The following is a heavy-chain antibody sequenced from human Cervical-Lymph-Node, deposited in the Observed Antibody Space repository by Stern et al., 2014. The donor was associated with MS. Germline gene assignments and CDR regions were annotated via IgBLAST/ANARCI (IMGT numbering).Heavy chain of an antibody. CDR1: GFTFTSSA. Sequence: QLVQSGPEVKKPGTSVKVSCKASGFTFTSSAVQWVRQARGQRLEWIGWSVVGSGNTNYAQKFQERVTITRDMSASTAYMELSSLRSEDTAVYYCAAASGGTMIVADDWGQGTLVTVSS. CDR3: AAASGGTMIVADD. J-gene: IGHJ4*02. D-gene: IGHD3-22*01. V-gene: IGHV1-58*01. CDR2: SVVGSGNT.